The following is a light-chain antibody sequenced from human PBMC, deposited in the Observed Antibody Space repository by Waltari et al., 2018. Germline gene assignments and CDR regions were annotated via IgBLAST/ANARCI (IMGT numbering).Light chain of an antibody. CDR1: QSVGRA. J-gene: IGKJ1*01. CDR3: QHYVRLPVT. CDR2: GAS. Sequence: EIVLTQSPGTLSLSPGDRATLSCWVSQSVGRALAWYQQKRGQAPRLLIYGASTRASGIPDRFSGSGSGTDFSLTINRLEPEDFAVYYCQHYVRLPVTFGQGTKVEIK. V-gene: IGKV3-20*01.